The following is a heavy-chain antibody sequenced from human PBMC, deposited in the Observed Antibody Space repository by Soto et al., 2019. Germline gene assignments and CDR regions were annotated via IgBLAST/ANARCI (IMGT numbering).Heavy chain of an antibody. CDR2: ISYDGSNK. Sequence: QVQLEESGGGVVQPGRSLRLSCAASGFTFSRHTMHWVRQAPGKGLEWVASISYDGSNKYYADSVKGRFTISRDNSKNTLSGQMDRLRAEDKGVYYCARDRLRLGELSLLGYFDYWGQGTLVTVSS. J-gene: IGHJ4*02. D-gene: IGHD3-16*02. V-gene: IGHV3-30*04. CDR3: ARDRLRLGELSLLGYFDY. CDR1: GFTFSRHT.